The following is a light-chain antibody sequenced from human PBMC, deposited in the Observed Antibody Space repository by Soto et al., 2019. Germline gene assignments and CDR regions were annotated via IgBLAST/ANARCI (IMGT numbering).Light chain of an antibody. Sequence: DIQLTQSPSFLSASVGDRVTITCWASQDVSDYLAWYQHAPGKAPNLLIYAAYTLQSGVPSRFSGSGSGTEFSLTITSLQPEDFATYYCQYLNGAPTITFGQGTRL. CDR3: QYLNGAPTIT. J-gene: IGKJ5*01. CDR2: AAY. CDR1: QDVSDY. V-gene: IGKV1-9*01.